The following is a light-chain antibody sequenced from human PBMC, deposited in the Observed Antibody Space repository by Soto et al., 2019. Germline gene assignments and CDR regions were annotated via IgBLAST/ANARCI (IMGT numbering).Light chain of an antibody. Sequence: LTQPASVSGSPVQSITISCTGTSSNVGSYKLVSWYQQHPGKAPKLMIFEVNKRPSGVSNRFSGSKSGNTASLTISGLKVEDEADYYCCSSGGSPTYVFGTGTKVTVL. J-gene: IGLJ1*01. CDR3: CSSGGSPTYV. CDR1: SSNVGSYKL. CDR2: EVN. V-gene: IGLV2-23*02.